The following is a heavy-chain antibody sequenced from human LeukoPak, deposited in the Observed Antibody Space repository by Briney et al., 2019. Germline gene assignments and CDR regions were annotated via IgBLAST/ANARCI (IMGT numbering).Heavy chain of an antibody. Sequence: GASVKVSCKASGGTFSSYAISWVRQAPGQGLEWMGGIIPIFGTANYAQKFQGRVTITADESTSTAYMELSSLRSEDTAVYYCASTRLDYYDSSEHGWFDPWGQGTLVTVSS. D-gene: IGHD3-22*01. CDR1: GGTFSSYA. CDR3: ASTRLDYYDSSEHGWFDP. V-gene: IGHV1-69*13. J-gene: IGHJ5*02. CDR2: IIPIFGTA.